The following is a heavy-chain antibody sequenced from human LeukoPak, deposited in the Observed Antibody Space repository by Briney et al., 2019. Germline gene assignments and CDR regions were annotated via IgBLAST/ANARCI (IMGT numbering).Heavy chain of an antibody. CDR2: IYHSGST. V-gene: IGHV4-30-2*01. Sequence: SETLSLTCAVSGGSISSGGYSWSWIRQPPGKGLEWIGYIYHSGSTYYNPPLKSRVTISVDRSKNQFPLKLSSVTAADTAVYYCARGTEYYYDSSGYYFDYWGQGTLVTVSS. CDR1: GGSISSGGYS. D-gene: IGHD3-22*01. J-gene: IGHJ4*02. CDR3: ARGTEYYYDSSGYYFDY.